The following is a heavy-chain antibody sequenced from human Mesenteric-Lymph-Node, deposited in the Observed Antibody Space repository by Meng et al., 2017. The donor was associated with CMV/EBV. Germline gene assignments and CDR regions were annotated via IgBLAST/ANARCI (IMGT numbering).Heavy chain of an antibody. V-gene: IGHV3-74*01. Sequence: GESLKISCAASGFTFSSNWMHWVRQAPGKGLVWVSRINSDGSSTSYADSVKGRFTISRDNAKNTLYLQMSSLRAEDTAIYYCAKERERWLQYYYFDSWGQGTLVTVSS. CDR1: GFTFSSNW. D-gene: IGHD5-24*01. J-gene: IGHJ4*02. CDR2: INSDGSST. CDR3: AKERERWLQYYYFDS.